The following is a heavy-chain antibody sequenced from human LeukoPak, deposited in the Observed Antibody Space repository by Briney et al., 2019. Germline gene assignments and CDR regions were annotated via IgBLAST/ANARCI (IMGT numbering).Heavy chain of an antibody. CDR1: GGSISSSTYF. CDR3: ARGDSSWNAFDI. V-gene: IGHV4-39*01. J-gene: IGHJ3*02. CDR2: IYDSGST. D-gene: IGHD6-13*01. Sequence: SETLSLICTVSGGSISSSTYFWAWIRQPPGKGLEWIGSIYDSGSTYYSASLKRRVTVSVDTSKNPLSLKLNSVTAADTAVYYCARGDSSWNAFDIWGQGTMLSVSS.